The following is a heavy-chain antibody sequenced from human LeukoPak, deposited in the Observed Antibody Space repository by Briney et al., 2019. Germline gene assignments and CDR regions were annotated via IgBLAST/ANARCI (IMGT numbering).Heavy chain of an antibody. CDR2: INHSGST. CDR3: ARTDIVVVPAARSHYYGMDV. J-gene: IGHJ6*02. Sequence: SETLSLTFAVYGGSFCGYYWSWIRQPPGKGLEWIGEINHSGSTNYNPSLKSRVTISVDTSKNQFSLKLSSVTAADTAVYYCARTDIVVVPAARSHYYGMDVWGQGTTVTVSS. V-gene: IGHV4-34*01. CDR1: GGSFCGYY. D-gene: IGHD2-2*01.